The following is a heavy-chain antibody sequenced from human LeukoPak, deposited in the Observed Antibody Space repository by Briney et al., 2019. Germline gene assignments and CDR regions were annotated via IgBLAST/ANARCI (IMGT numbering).Heavy chain of an antibody. CDR2: IYSDNT. J-gene: IGHJ4*02. Sequence: GGSLRLSCTVSGFPVSSNSMSWVRQAPGKGLEWVSFIYSDNTHYSDSVKGRFTISRDNSKNTLYLQMNSLRAEDTAVYHCARRAGAYSHPYDYWGQGTLVTVSS. V-gene: IGHV3-53*01. D-gene: IGHD4/OR15-4a*01. CDR1: GFPVSSNS. CDR3: ARRAGAYSHPYDY.